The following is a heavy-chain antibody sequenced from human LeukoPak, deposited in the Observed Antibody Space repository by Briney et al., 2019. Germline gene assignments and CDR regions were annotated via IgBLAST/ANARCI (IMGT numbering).Heavy chain of an antibody. J-gene: IGHJ6*04. CDR1: GFTFSPYT. CDR2: IIGDGITT. CDR3: ARERAGYYLDV. Sequence: PGGSLRLSCAASGFTFSPYTMHWVRQAPGKGLGFVSAIIGDGITTYYADSVKGRFTVSRDNSKSTLYLQMGSLTAEDMAVYYCARERAGYYLDVWGKGTTVTVFS. D-gene: IGHD3-9*01. V-gene: IGHV3-64*02.